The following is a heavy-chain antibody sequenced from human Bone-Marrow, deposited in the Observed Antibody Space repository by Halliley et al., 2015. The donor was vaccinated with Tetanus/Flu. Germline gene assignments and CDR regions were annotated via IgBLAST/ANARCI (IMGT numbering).Heavy chain of an antibody. CDR3: ARVYYGDEFDY. V-gene: IGHV3-53*01. D-gene: IGHD4-17*01. J-gene: IGHJ4*02. Sequence: GLEWVSVIYSGGRTYYADSVKGRFTISRDNSKNTLYLQMNSLRAEDTAVYYCARVYYGDEFDYWGQGTLVTVSS. CDR2: IYSGGRT.